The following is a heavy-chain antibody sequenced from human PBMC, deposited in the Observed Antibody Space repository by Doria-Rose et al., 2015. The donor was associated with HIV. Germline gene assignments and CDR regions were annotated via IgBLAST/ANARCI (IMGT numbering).Heavy chain of an antibody. CDR2: IFSDDER. CDR1: GVSLSSPGMG. V-gene: IGHV2-26*01. Sequence: QITLKESGPVLVKPTETLTLTCTVSGVSLSSPGMGVSWIRQPPGKALEWLANIFSDDERSHKTSLKSRLTISRGTSKSQVVLTMTDMDPVDTATYYCARIKSSRWYHKYYFDFWGQGTLVIVS. CDR3: ARIKSSRWYHKYYFDF. D-gene: IGHD6-13*01. J-gene: IGHJ4*02.